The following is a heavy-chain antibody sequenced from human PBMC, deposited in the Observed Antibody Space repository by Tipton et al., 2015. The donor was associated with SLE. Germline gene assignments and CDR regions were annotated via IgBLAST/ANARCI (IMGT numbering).Heavy chain of an antibody. CDR2: ISGSGGST. CDR3: ARGGSSGSNWFDP. V-gene: IGHV3-23*01. J-gene: IGHJ5*02. Sequence: SLRLSCAASGFTFSSYAMSWVRQAPGKGLEWVSAISGSGGSTYYADSVKGRFTISRDNSKNTLYLQMNSLRAEDTAVYYCARGGSSGSNWFDPWGQGTLVTVSS. D-gene: IGHD6-19*01. CDR1: GFTFSSYA.